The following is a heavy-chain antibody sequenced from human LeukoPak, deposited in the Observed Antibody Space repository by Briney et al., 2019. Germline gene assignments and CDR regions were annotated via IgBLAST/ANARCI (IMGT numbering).Heavy chain of an antibody. D-gene: IGHD4-17*01. V-gene: IGHV4-59*01. CDR3: AGGPAVTTNDY. CDR1: GGSINYYF. J-gene: IGHJ4*02. CDR2: IYYSGGT. Sequence: PSETLSLTCTVSGGSINYYFWSWIRQPPGKGLEWIGYIYYSGGTDYNPSLKSRVTISVDTSKNQFSLDLTSVTAADTAVYYCAGGPAVTTNDYWGQGTLVTVFS.